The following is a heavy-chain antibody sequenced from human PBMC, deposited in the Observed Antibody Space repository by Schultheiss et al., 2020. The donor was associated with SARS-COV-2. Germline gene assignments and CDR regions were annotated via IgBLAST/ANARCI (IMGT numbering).Heavy chain of an antibody. Sequence: GGSLRLSCAASGFTFSNYWMHWVRQAPGKGLVWVARINSDGSSTSYADSVKGRFTISRDNAKNTLYLQMNSLRAEDTAVYYCASSGSTVAGTQLDYWGQGTLVTVSS. CDR2: INSDGSST. J-gene: IGHJ4*02. D-gene: IGHD6-19*01. V-gene: IGHV3-74*01. CDR1: GFTFSNYW. CDR3: ASSGSTVAGTQLDY.